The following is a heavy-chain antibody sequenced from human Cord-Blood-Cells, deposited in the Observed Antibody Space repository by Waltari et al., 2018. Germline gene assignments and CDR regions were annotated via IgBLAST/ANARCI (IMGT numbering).Heavy chain of an antibody. V-gene: IGHV2-5*02. CDR2: IYWDDDK. Sequence: QITLKESGPTLVKPTQTLTLTCTFSGFSLSTSGVGVGWIRQPPGKALEWPALIYWDDDKRYSPSLKSRLTITKDTSKNQVVLTMTNMDPVDTATYYCAHIVVPAAIPYFDYWGQGTLVTVSS. D-gene: IGHD2-2*02. J-gene: IGHJ4*02. CDR1: GFSLSTSGVG. CDR3: AHIVVPAAIPYFDY.